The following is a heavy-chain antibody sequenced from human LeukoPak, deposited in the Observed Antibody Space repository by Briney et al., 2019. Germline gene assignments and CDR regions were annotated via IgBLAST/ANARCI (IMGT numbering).Heavy chain of an antibody. CDR2: IKQDGSEK. Sequence: PGGSLRLSCAASGFTFSSYWMSWVRQAPGKGLEWVANIKQDGSEKYYVDSVEGRFTISRDNAKNSLYLQMNSLRAEDTAVYYCARVGRGQWLARRAFDIWGQGTMVTVSS. D-gene: IGHD6-19*01. CDR1: GFTFSSYW. J-gene: IGHJ3*02. CDR3: ARVGRGQWLARRAFDI. V-gene: IGHV3-7*01.